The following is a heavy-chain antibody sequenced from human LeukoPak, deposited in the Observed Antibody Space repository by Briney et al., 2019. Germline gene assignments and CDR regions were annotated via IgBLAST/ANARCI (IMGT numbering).Heavy chain of an antibody. CDR3: ARLTFGGVIGFDY. Sequence: GGSLRLSCAASGFTFSSYSMNWVRQAPGKGLEWVSSICSSGSHMYYADSVKGRFAISRDNAKNTLYLQMNSLRGEDTAVYYCARLTFGGVIGFDYWGQGTRVTVSS. J-gene: IGHJ4*02. CDR2: ICSSGSHM. CDR1: GFTFSSYS. V-gene: IGHV3-21*01. D-gene: IGHD3-16*02.